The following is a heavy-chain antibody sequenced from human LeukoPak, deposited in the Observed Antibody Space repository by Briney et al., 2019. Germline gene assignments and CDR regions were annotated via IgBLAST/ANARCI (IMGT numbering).Heavy chain of an antibody. Sequence: PGGSLRLSCAASGFAFSSYGMHWVRQAPGKGLEWVAVISYDGSHKYYTDSVKGRFTTSRDNSKNTLFLQMNSLRAEDTAIYYCAKYGPQDSGSSHFDYWGQGALVTVSS. CDR1: GFAFSSYG. D-gene: IGHD1-26*01. V-gene: IGHV3-30*18. CDR2: ISYDGSHK. CDR3: AKYGPQDSGSSHFDY. J-gene: IGHJ4*02.